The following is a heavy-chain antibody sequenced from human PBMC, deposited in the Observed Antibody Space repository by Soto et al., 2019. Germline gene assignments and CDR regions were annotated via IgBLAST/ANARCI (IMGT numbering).Heavy chain of an antibody. D-gene: IGHD2-8*01. V-gene: IGHV1-69*13. J-gene: IGHJ6*02. CDR1: GGTLSSYA. CDR2: IIPIFGTA. CDR3: ARGTETIVLMVYAKYYYYYGMDV. Sequence: EASVKVSCKASGGTLSSYAISWVRQAPGQGLEWMGGIIPIFGTANYAQKFQGRVTITADESTSTAYMELSSLRSEDTAVYYCARGTETIVLMVYAKYYYYYGMDVWGQGTTVTVSS.